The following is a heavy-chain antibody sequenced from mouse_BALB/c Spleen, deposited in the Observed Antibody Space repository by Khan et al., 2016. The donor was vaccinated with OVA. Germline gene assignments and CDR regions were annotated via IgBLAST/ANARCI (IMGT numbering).Heavy chain of an antibody. V-gene: IGHV3-2*02. CDR3: ARWFAY. J-gene: IGHJ3*01. CDR2: ISYSGST. CDR1: GYSITSYYA. Sequence: EVQLVESGPGLVKPSQSLSLTCTVTGYSITSYYAWYWIRQPPRNKLEWLGYISYSGSTCYTPSLKGRISITRDTSKNQFFLQLNSVTTEDTATYYYARWFAYWGQGTLVTVSA.